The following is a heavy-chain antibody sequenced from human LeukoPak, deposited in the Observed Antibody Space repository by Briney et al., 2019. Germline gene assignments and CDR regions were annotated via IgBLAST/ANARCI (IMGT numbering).Heavy chain of an antibody. Sequence: GGSLRLSCAASGFTVSSNYMSWVRQAPGKGLEWVSVIYSGGSTYYADSVKGRFTISRDNSKNTLYLQMNSLRAEDTAVYYCARDRSYGGKNWFDPWGQGTLVTVSS. CDR3: ARDRSYGGKNWFDP. J-gene: IGHJ5*02. V-gene: IGHV3-53*01. D-gene: IGHD4-23*01. CDR2: IYSGGST. CDR1: GFTVSSNY.